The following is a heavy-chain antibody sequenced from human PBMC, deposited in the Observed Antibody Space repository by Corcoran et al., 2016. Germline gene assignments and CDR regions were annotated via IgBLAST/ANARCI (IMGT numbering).Heavy chain of an antibody. CDR3: ATGGYYFDY. CDR1: GFTFSNAW. CDR2: IKSEPAGGTI. Sequence: EVQLVESGGALAKPGGSLRLSCAGSGFTFSNAWMNWVRQAPGKGLEWVGRIKSEPAGGTIDYAAPVRGRFTVSRDDSKNAVYLQMNSLKTEDTGVYYCATGGYYFDYWGQGTLVTVSS. J-gene: IGHJ4*02. V-gene: IGHV3-15*07.